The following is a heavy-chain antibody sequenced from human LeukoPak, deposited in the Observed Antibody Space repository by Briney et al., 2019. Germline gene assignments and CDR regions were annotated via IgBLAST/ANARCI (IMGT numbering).Heavy chain of an antibody. CDR3: ARAFFNTAFDY. V-gene: IGHV1-2*02. CDR2: INPNSGGT. Sequence: ASVRVSCKASGYTFTGYYVHWLRQAPRQGLTWMGWINPNSGGTDYAQQYQGRVTLTRDTSISTAYMELSSLTSDDSAVYYCARAFFNTAFDYWGQGTLVTVSS. D-gene: IGHD3-3*02. CDR1: GYTFTGYY. J-gene: IGHJ4*02.